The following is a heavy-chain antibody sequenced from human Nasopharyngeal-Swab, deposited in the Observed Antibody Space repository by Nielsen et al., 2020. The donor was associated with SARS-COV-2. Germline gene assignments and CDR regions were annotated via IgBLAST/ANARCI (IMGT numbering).Heavy chain of an antibody. V-gene: IGHV3-23*03. CDR3: ARDPAAAAPSHR. D-gene: IGHD6-13*01. CDR1: GFTFSSYA. CDR2: ISGGGSST. J-gene: IGHJ4*02. Sequence: GGSLRLSCAASGFTFSSYAMSWVRQAPGKGLEWVSTISGGGSSTYYADSMKGRFTISRDDSKNTLYVQMNSLRAEDTAVYYCARDPAAAAPSHRWGQGTLVTVSS.